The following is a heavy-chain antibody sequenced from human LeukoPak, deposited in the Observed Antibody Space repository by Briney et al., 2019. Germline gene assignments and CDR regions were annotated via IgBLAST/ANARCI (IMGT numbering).Heavy chain of an antibody. J-gene: IGHJ4*02. V-gene: IGHV4-59*01. Sequence: SETLSLTCTVSGGSISSYYWSWIRQPPGKGLEWIGYIYYSGSTNYNPPLKSRVTISVDTSRNQFSLKLSSVTAADTAVYYCARVDPDSSSTLEVFDYWGQGTLVTVSS. CDR1: GGSISSYY. D-gene: IGHD6-6*01. CDR3: ARVDPDSSSTLEVFDY. CDR2: IYYSGST.